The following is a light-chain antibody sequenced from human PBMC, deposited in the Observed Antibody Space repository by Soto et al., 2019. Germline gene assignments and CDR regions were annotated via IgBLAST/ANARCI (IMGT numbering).Light chain of an antibody. Sequence: EKVMTQSPATLSVSPGERATLSCRASQSVSSYLAWYQQKPGQAPRLLIYDASTRATGVPARFSGSGSGTELNLTISSLQSEDLAVYYCQQYDDWPGTFGQGTKVEIQ. CDR1: QSVSSY. V-gene: IGKV3-15*01. CDR3: QQYDDWPGT. CDR2: DAS. J-gene: IGKJ1*01.